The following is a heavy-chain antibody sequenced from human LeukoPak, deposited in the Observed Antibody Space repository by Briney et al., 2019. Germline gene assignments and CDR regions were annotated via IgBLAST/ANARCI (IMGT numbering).Heavy chain of an antibody. V-gene: IGHV3-21*01. Sequence: GGSLRLSCAASGFTFSSYSMNWVRQAPGKGLEWVSSISSSSSYIYYADSVKGRFTISRDNAKNSLYLQMNSLRAEDTAVYYCARVVKDYYGSGSTADWGQGTLVTVSS. J-gene: IGHJ4*02. CDR2: ISSSSSYI. CDR3: ARVVKDYYGSGSTAD. CDR1: GFTFSSYS. D-gene: IGHD3-10*01.